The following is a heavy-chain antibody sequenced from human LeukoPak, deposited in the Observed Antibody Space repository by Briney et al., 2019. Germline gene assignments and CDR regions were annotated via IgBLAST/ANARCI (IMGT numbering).Heavy chain of an antibody. V-gene: IGHV1-18*01. D-gene: IGHD6-13*01. Sequence: ASVKVSCKASGYTFTSYGISWVRQAPGQGLEWMGWISAYNGNTNYAQKLQGRVTMTTDTSTSTAYMELRSLRSDDTAVYYCARHRGSSRQQQLWFDPWGQGTLVTVSS. CDR3: ARHRGSSRQQQLWFDP. CDR1: GYTFTSYG. CDR2: ISAYNGNT. J-gene: IGHJ5*02.